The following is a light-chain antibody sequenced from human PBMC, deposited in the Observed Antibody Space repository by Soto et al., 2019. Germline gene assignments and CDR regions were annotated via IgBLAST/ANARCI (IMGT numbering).Light chain of an antibody. CDR2: EGS. CDR1: SSDVGSYNL. CDR3: CSYAGSSTV. V-gene: IGLV2-23*01. Sequence: QSALTQPASVSGSPGQSITISCTGTSSDVGSYNLVSWYQQHPGKAPKLMMYEGSKRTSGVSNRVSGSKSGNTASLTISGLQAEDVADYYCCSYAGSSTVFGGGTKLTVL. J-gene: IGLJ2*01.